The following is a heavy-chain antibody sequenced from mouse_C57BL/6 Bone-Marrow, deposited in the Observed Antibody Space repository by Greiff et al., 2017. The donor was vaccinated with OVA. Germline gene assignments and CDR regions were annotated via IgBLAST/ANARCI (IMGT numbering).Heavy chain of an antibody. Sequence: EVQLVESGAELVRPGASVKLSCTASGFNIKDDYMHWVKQRPEQGLEWIGWIDPENGDTEYASKFQGKATITADTSSNTAYLQLRSLTSEDTAVYYCTTHLNWVDYWGQGTTLTVSS. J-gene: IGHJ2*01. V-gene: IGHV14-4*01. CDR2: IDPENGDT. CDR1: GFNIKDDY. CDR3: TTHLNWVDY. D-gene: IGHD4-1*01.